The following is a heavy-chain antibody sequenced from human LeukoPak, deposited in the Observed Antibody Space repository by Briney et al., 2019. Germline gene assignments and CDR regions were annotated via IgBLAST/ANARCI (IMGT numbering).Heavy chain of an antibody. CDR3: ARDRWFLEWLSTYYFDY. CDR1: GFTFSIYA. CDR2: ISYDGSNK. V-gene: IGHV3-30-3*01. J-gene: IGHJ4*02. Sequence: GGSLRLSCAAYGFTFSIYAMHWVRQAPGKGLEWVAVISYDGSNKYYADSVKGRFTISRDNSKNTLYLQMNSLRAEDTAVYYCARDRWFLEWLSTYYFDYWGQGTLVTVSS. D-gene: IGHD3-3*01.